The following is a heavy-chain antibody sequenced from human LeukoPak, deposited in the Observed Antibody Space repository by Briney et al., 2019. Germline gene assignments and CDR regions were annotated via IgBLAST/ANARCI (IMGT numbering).Heavy chain of an antibody. D-gene: IGHD3-10*01. V-gene: IGHV3-64*01. CDR3: ARVQSTVRGIQGPFDL. J-gene: IGHJ4*02. CDR2: IKNNGGGT. CDR1: GFTFSTYA. Sequence: GGSLRLSCAASGFTFSTYALHWVRQAPGKGLEYVSAIKNNGGGTYYASSVQGRFTVSRDNSRSTLYLQMDSLRPDGMAIYYCARVQSTVRGIQGPFDLWGQGTLVTVS.